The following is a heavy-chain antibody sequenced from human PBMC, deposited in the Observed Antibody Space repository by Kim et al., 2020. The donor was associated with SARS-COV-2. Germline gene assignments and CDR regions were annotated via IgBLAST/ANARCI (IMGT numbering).Heavy chain of an antibody. CDR1: GFTFSNYW. CDR2: LKQDASGK. Sequence: GGSLRLSCAVSGFTFSNYWMSWVRQAPGKGLEWVATLKQDASGKYYVDSVKGRFTISRDNAKNSLFLQMNSLRAEDTAVYYCARSSSTRDALGVGVFVHHWGQGTLVTVSS. J-gene: IGHJ1*01. V-gene: IGHV3-7*01. D-gene: IGHD3-10*01. CDR3: ARSSSTRDALGVGVFVHH.